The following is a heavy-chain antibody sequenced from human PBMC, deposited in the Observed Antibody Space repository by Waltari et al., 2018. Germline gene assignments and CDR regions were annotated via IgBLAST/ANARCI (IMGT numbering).Heavy chain of an antibody. V-gene: IGHV3-23*01. CDR1: GFTFSSYA. D-gene: IGHD3-22*01. Sequence: EVQLLESGGGLVQPGGSLRLSCVASGFTFSSYAMSWVRQAPGKGLEWVSAISGSGGSTYYADSVKGRFTISRDKSKNTLYLQMNSLRAEDTAVYYCAKDYYDSSGYYFYWGQGTLVTVSS. CDR2: ISGSGGST. CDR3: AKDYYDSSGYYFY. J-gene: IGHJ4*02.